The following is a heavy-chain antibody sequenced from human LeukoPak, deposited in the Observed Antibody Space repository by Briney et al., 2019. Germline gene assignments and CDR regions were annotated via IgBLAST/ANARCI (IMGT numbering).Heavy chain of an antibody. D-gene: IGHD6-13*01. CDR2: IYTSGSP. Sequence: SETLSLTCTVSGGSISNYYGSWIRQPAGKGLEWIGRIYTSGSPNYNPFLKTRVTMSVDTSKNQFSLKLSSVTAADTAVYYCARVSSSWYQDWYFDLWGRGTLVTVSS. CDR3: ARVSSSWYQDWYFDL. V-gene: IGHV4-4*07. CDR1: GGSISNYY. J-gene: IGHJ2*01.